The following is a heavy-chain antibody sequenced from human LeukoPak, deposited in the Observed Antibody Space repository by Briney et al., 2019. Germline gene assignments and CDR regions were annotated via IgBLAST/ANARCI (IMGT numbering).Heavy chain of an antibody. Sequence: SETLSLTCTVSGGSISSSSYYWGWIRQPPGKGLEWIGEINHSGSTNYNPSLKSRVTISVDTSKNQFSLKLSSVTAADTAVYYCARGLVDLFDYWGQGTLVTVSS. CDR2: INHSGST. D-gene: IGHD3-9*01. V-gene: IGHV4-39*07. J-gene: IGHJ4*02. CDR3: ARGLVDLFDY. CDR1: GGSISSSSYY.